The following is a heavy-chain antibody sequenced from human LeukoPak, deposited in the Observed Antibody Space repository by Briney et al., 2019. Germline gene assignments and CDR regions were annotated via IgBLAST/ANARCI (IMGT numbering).Heavy chain of an antibody. CDR1: GGSISSYY. D-gene: IGHD4-11*01. CDR3: VRSKSGTYSWFDP. CDR2: IYYSGST. Sequence: SETLSLTCTVSGGSISSYYWSWIRQPPGKGLEWIGYIYYSGSTNYNPSLKSRVTISVDTSKNQFSLKMSSVTAADTAVYYCVRSKSGTYSWFDPWGQGTLVTVSS. V-gene: IGHV4-59*01. J-gene: IGHJ5*02.